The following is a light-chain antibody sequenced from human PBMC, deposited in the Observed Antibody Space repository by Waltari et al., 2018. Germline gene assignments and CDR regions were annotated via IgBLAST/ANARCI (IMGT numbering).Light chain of an antibody. CDR3: AAWDDSLNVYV. CDR1: SSNIGSNT. Sequence: QSVLTQPPSASGTPGQRVTISCSGSSSNIGSNTVNWYQQLPGTAPKLLLYSNNARPSGVPDRFSGSKSGTSASLAISGLQSEDEADYYCAAWDDSLNVYVFGSGTKVTVL. V-gene: IGLV1-44*01. CDR2: SNN. J-gene: IGLJ6*01.